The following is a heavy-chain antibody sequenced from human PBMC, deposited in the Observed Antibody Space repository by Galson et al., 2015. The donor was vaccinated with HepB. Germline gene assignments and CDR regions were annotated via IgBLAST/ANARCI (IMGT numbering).Heavy chain of an antibody. CDR3: ARLGDLSGYSSL. V-gene: IGHV3-73*01. Sequence: SLRLSCAASGFTFSGSAIHWVRQASGKGLEWVGRIRSKASSHATAYTASLKGRFTISRDDSKNTAYLHMNSLKTEDTAVYYRARLGDLSGYSSLWGQGTLVTVSS. CDR1: GFTFSGSA. CDR2: IRSKASSHAT. D-gene: IGHD6-19*01. J-gene: IGHJ4*02.